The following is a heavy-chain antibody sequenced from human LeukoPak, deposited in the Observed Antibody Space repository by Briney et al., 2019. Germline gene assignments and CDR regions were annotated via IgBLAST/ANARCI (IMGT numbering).Heavy chain of an antibody. V-gene: IGHV3-72*01. J-gene: IGHJ4*02. CDR3: ARVLVVAGSYYFDS. CDR1: GFTFSDHY. Sequence: GGSLRLSCAASGFTFSDHYMDWVRQAPGKGLEWVGRIRNKANSYTTEYAASVKGRFTISRDDSKNSLYLQMNSLRTEDTAVYYCARVLVVAGSYYFDSWGQGTLVTVSS. CDR2: IRNKANSYTT. D-gene: IGHD3-22*01.